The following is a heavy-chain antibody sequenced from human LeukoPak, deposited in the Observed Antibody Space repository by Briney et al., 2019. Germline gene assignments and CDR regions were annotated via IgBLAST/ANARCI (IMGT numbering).Heavy chain of an antibody. J-gene: IGHJ4*02. CDR3: VKDRCDRATCPEV. Sequence: GGSLRLSCAASGFTFSTYAMSWVRQAPGEGLEWVSGISNNGDSTYYADSVKGRFTISRDNPKNTLHLQMSSLRAEDTALYYCVKDRCDRATCPEVWGQGTLVTVSS. CDR1: GFTFSTYA. V-gene: IGHV3-23*01. CDR2: ISNNGDST. D-gene: IGHD2-21*01.